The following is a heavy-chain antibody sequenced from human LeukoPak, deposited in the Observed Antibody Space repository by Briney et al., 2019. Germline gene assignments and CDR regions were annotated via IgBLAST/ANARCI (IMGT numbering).Heavy chain of an antibody. CDR1: GYTFTSYG. J-gene: IGHJ4*02. D-gene: IGHD6-19*01. V-gene: IGHV1-18*01. Sequence: XSVKVSCKASGYTFTSYGISWVRQAPGQGLEGMGWISAYNGKTNYAQKLQGRVTMTTDTSTSTAYMELRSLRSDDTAVYYCARERLRASSGWYGVDYWGQGTLVTVSS. CDR2: ISAYNGKT. CDR3: ARERLRASSGWYGVDY.